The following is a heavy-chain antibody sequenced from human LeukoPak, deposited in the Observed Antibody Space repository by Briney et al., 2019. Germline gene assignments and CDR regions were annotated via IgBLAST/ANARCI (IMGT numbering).Heavy chain of an antibody. CDR1: GGSFSGYY. V-gene: IGHV4-59*01. CDR2: IYYSGST. Sequence: SETLSLTCAVYGGSFSGYYWSWIRQPPGKGLEWIGYIYYSGSTNYNPSLKSRVTISVDTSKNQFSLKLSSVTAADTAVYYCARSWDCGGDCYYFDYWGQGTLVTVSS. CDR3: ARSWDCGGDCYYFDY. D-gene: IGHD2-21*02. J-gene: IGHJ4*02.